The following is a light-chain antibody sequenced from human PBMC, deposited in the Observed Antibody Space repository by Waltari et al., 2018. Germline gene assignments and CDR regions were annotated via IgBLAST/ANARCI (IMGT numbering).Light chain of an antibody. Sequence: QTVVTQEPSLSVSPGGTVTLTCALSSGSVSSTSYATWYHPTPGQPPRTLVYTGNSRSSGVPDRFSGTILGNKAARTIAGAQADDESDYYCSIYMGSGIWVFGGGTKLTVL. J-gene: IGLJ3*02. CDR1: SGSVSSTSY. V-gene: IGLV8-61*01. CDR2: TGN. CDR3: SIYMGSGIWV.